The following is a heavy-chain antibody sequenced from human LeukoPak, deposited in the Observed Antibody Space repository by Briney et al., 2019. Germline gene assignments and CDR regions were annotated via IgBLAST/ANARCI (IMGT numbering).Heavy chain of an antibody. Sequence: GRSLTLSCAASGFTFTSYAMSWVRQPPGKGLEWVSAVSGTGAGTYYADYAKGRFTISRENSKNTVYLQMNSLRAEDTAVYYCAKDRGYISIWTRRETGLFEYWGQGTLVTVSS. CDR1: GFTFTSYA. V-gene: IGHV3-23*01. D-gene: IGHD6-13*01. J-gene: IGHJ4*02. CDR3: AKDRGYISIWTRRETGLFEY. CDR2: VSGTGAGT.